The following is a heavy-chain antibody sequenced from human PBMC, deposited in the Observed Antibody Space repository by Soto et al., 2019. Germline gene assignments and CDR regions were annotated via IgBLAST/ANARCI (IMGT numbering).Heavy chain of an antibody. D-gene: IGHD6-6*01. CDR2: ISWNSGSI. CDR3: AKDMGPEDSSSFGGYGYFDY. J-gene: IGHJ4*02. V-gene: IGHV3-9*01. Sequence: EVQLVESGGGLVQPGRSLRLSCAASGFTFDDYAMHWVRQAPGKGLAWVSGISWNSGSIGYADSVKGRFTISRDNAKNSLYLQMNSLRAEDTALYYCAKDMGPEDSSSFGGYGYFDYWGQGTLVTVSS. CDR1: GFTFDDYA.